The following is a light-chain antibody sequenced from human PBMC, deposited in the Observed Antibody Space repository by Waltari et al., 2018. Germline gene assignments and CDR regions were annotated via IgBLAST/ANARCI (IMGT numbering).Light chain of an antibody. Sequence: DIQLTQSPSSLSASEGDRVTITCRANRTTLSYLNWYQQKPGKAPKLLIYSASSLQSGVPSRFSGSGFGTDFTLTISSLQPADFATYYCQQSYSTPLTFGGGTKVEI. CDR3: QQSYSTPLT. J-gene: IGKJ4*01. V-gene: IGKV1-39*01. CDR2: SAS. CDR1: RTTLSY.